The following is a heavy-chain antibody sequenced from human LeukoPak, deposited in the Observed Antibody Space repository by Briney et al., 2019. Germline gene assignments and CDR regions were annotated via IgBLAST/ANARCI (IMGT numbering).Heavy chain of an antibody. Sequence: GGSLRLSCAASGFTFSSYGMHWVRQAPGKGLEWVAFIRYDGSNKYYADSVKGRFTISRDNSKNTLYLQMNSLRAEDTAVYYCAKAAPSRWGFDYWGQGTLVTVSS. J-gene: IGHJ4*02. CDR3: AKAAPSRWGFDY. CDR2: IRYDGSNK. CDR1: GFTFSSYG. D-gene: IGHD7-27*01. V-gene: IGHV3-30*02.